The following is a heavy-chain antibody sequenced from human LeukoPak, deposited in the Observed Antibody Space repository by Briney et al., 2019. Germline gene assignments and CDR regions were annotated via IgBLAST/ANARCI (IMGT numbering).Heavy chain of an antibody. CDR2: ISGSGGST. J-gene: IGHJ4*02. V-gene: IGHV3-23*01. D-gene: IGHD3-10*01. Sequence: PGGSLRLSCAASGFTFSNYAMSWVRQAPGKGLEWVSAISGSGGSTYYADSVKGRFTISRDNSKNTLYLQMNSLRAEDTAVYYCAKDWLGSGSYEPSYYFDYWGQGTLVTVSS. CDR3: AKDWLGSGSYEPSYYFDY. CDR1: GFTFSNYA.